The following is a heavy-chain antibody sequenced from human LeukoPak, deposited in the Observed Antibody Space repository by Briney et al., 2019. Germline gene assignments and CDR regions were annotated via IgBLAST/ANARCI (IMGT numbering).Heavy chain of an antibody. V-gene: IGHV3-23*01. J-gene: IGHJ4*02. CDR3: ARTRGSGYLTFDY. D-gene: IGHD3-22*01. Sequence: GGSLRLSCVASGFDFSSYGLSWVRQSPGKGLEWVSTFSGTSGLTYYADSVKGRFTISRDNSKNALYLQMNGLRAEDTAVYYCARTRGSGYLTFDYWGQGILVTVSS. CDR1: GFDFSSYG. CDR2: FSGTSGLT.